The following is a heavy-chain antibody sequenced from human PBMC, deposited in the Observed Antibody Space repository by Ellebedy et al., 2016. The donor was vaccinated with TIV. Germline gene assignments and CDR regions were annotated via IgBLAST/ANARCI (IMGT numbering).Heavy chain of an antibody. J-gene: IGHJ4*02. CDR1: GYTFTSYG. CDR3: AIVPITMIRGYDY. V-gene: IGHV1-18*04. D-gene: IGHD3-10*01. Sequence: AASVKVSCKASGYTFTSYGISWVRQAPGQGLEWMGWISAYNGNTNYAQKLQGRVTMTTDTSTSTAYMELRNLSSDDTAMYYCAIVPITMIRGYDYWGQGTLVTVSS. CDR2: ISAYNGNT.